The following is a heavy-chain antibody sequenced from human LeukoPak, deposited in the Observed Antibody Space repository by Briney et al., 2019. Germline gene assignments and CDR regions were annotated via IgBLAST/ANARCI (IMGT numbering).Heavy chain of an antibody. CDR2: IHQSGSI. CDR3: ARGGIVGSRTNWFDP. CDR1: GGSISSFNW. J-gene: IGHJ5*02. Sequence: SGTLSLTCAVSGGSISSFNWWSWVRQSPGKGLQWIGEIHQSGSINYNPSLKSRVTISLDTSKSQFSLKLTSVTPADTAVYYCARGGIVGSRTNWFDPWGQGILVTVSS. D-gene: IGHD1-26*01. V-gene: IGHV4-4*02.